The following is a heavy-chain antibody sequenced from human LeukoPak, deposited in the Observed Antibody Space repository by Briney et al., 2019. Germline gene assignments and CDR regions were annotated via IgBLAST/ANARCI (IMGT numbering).Heavy chain of an antibody. Sequence: ASVKVSCKVSGYTLTELSMHWVRQAPGKGLEWMGGFDPEDGETIYAQKFQGRVTMTEDTSTDTAYMELSSLRSEDTAVYYCATSGIAAAGTELDYWGQGTLVTLSS. CDR2: FDPEDGET. J-gene: IGHJ4*02. CDR1: GYTLTELS. CDR3: ATSGIAAAGTELDY. V-gene: IGHV1-24*01. D-gene: IGHD6-13*01.